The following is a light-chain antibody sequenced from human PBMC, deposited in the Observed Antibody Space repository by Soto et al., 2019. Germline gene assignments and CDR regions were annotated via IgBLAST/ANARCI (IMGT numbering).Light chain of an antibody. V-gene: IGKV1-39*01. J-gene: IGKJ1*01. CDR3: QHSYSTPRT. CDR2: AAS. CDR1: QSISSY. Sequence: DIKITQSPSSLSASVGDRVTITCRASQSISSYLNWYQQKPGKAPKLLIYAASSLQSGVPSRFSGSGSGTDFTLTISSLQPEDFATYYCQHSYSTPRTFGQGTKVDIK.